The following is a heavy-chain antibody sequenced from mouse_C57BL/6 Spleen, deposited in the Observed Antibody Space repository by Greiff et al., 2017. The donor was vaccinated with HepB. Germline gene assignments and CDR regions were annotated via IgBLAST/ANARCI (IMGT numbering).Heavy chain of an antibody. CDR3: ARGGSLYYAMDY. J-gene: IGHJ4*01. V-gene: IGHV5-4*03. CDR2: ISDGGSYT. CDR1: GFTFSSYA. Sequence: EVKVVESGGGLVKPGGSLKLSCAASGFTFSSYAMSWVRQTPEKRLEWVATISDGGSYTYYPDNVKGRFTISRDNAKNNLYLQMSHLKSEDTAMYYCARGGSLYYAMDYWGQGTSVTVSS.